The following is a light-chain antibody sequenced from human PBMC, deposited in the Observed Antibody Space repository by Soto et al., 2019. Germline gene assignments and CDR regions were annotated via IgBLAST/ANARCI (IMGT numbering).Light chain of an antibody. CDR3: QQSYSTLPLT. Sequence: EMVLTQSPAXLSLSPGEXXTRSFRASQSVSSNLAWYQQKPGQAPRLLIYGASTRATGIPSRFSGSGSGTDFTLTISSLQPEDFATYYCQQSYSTLPLTFGGGTKVDIK. J-gene: IGKJ4*01. V-gene: IGKV3-15*01. CDR2: GAS. CDR1: QSVSSN.